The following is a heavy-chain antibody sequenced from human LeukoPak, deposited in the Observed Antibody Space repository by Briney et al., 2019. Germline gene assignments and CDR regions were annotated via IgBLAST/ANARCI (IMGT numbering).Heavy chain of an antibody. J-gene: IGHJ4*02. CDR1: GFTFSSYG. D-gene: IGHD6-13*01. CDR2: ISYDGSNK. Sequence: PGGSLRLSCAASGFTFSSYGMHWVRQAPGKGLEWVAVISYDGSNKYYADSVKGRFTISRDNSKNTLYLQMNSLRAEDTAVYYCARDMVPIAAAGYFDYWGQGTLVTVSS. CDR3: ARDMVPIAAAGYFDY. V-gene: IGHV3-30*03.